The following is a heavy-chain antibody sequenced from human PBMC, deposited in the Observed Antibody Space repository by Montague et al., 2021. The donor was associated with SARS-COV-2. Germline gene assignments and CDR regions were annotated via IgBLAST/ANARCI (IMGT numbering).Heavy chain of an antibody. V-gene: IGHV4-39*01. CDR1: GVSISSSSFY. CDR2: IYYNGST. CDR3: ARHFKVTFVRWLQPRGGFDY. J-gene: IGHJ4*02. Sequence: SETLSLTCNVSGVSISSSSFYWGWIRQPPGKGLEWIGSIYYNGSTYYNPSLKSRVTISVDTSKNQFSLKLSSVTAADTAVYYCARHFKVTFVRWLQPRGGFDYWGQGTLVTVSS. D-gene: IGHD5-24*01.